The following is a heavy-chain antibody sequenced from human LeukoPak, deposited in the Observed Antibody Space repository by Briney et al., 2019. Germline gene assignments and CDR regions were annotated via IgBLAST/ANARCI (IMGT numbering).Heavy chain of an antibody. CDR1: GFPLSSYW. D-gene: IGHD5-24*01. J-gene: IGHJ4*02. Sequence: GGSLRLSCVASGFPLSSYWMTWFGQAPGKGREWVANIKQDGSKKSYVDSVKGRFTISRDNAKNSLYLQMNSLRAEDTAIYYCTRVGYIDEGIDYWGQGTLVTVSS. CDR2: IKQDGSKK. V-gene: IGHV3-7*04. CDR3: TRVGYIDEGIDY.